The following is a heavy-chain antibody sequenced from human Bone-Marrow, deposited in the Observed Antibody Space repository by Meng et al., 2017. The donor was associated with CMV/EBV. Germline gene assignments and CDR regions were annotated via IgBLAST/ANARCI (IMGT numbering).Heavy chain of an antibody. Sequence: LSLTCAASGFTFSSYAMHWVRQAPGKGLEWVAVISYDGSNKYYADSVKGRFTISRDNSKNTLYLQMNSLRAEDTAVYYCARVSYSGYDYDAFDIWAQGTMVTVPS. J-gene: IGHJ3*02. CDR1: GFTFSSYA. CDR3: ARVSYSGYDYDAFDI. D-gene: IGHD5-12*01. V-gene: IGHV3-30-3*01. CDR2: ISYDGSNK.